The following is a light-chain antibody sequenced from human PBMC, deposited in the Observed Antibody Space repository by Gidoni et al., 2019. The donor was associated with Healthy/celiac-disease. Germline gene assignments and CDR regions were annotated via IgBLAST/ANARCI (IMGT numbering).Light chain of an antibody. CDR2: EVS. CDR3: SSYAGSNAVV. V-gene: IGLV2-8*01. J-gene: IGLJ2*01. Sequence: SALTQPLSASGSPGQSVSISCTGTSSDVGGYNYVSWYQQHPGKAPKLMIYEVSKRPSGVPDRFSGSKSGNTASLTVSGLQAEDEADYYCSSYAGSNAVVFGGGTKLTVL. CDR1: SSDVGGYNY.